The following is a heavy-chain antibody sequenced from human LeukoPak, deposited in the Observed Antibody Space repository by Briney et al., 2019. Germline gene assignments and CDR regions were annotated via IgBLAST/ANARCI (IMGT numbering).Heavy chain of an antibody. Sequence: GGSLRLSCAASGFTVSSVYMTWVRQAPGKGLEWVSSISSSSSYIYYADSVKGRFTISRDNAKNSLYLQMNSLRAEDTAVYYCARDYYYGMDVWGQGTTVTVSS. V-gene: IGHV3-21*01. CDR1: GFTVSSVY. CDR3: ARDYYYGMDV. J-gene: IGHJ6*02. CDR2: ISSSSSYI.